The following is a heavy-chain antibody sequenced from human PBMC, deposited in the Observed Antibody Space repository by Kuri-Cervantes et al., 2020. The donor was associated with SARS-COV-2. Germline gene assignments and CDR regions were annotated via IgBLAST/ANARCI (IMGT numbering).Heavy chain of an antibody. CDR3: GKASWLQLWHRYSDS. J-gene: IGHJ4*02. CDR2: INHSGST. V-gene: IGHV4-34*01. Sequence: GSLRLSCAVYGGSFSGYKWNWIRQSPRKGLEWIGEINHSGSTNYNPSLKSRVTISLDTSNNQVSLRLTSATAADTAVYYCGKASWLQLWHRYSDSWGQGTLVTVSS. D-gene: IGHD5-24*01. CDR1: GGSFSGYK.